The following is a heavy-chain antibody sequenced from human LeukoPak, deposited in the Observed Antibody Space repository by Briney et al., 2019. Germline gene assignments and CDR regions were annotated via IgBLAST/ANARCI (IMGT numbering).Heavy chain of an antibody. CDR1: GGSTTGGDYY. V-gene: IGHV4-30-4*08. J-gene: IGHJ4*02. Sequence: PSRSLSLTRTLSGGSTTGGDYYGSWIRQPPGEGLEWIGYIYYSGSTCYNPSLKSRVTISVDMSKNQFSLKLSSVTAADTAVYYCARDFGDYYGSGANWGQGTLVTVSS. CDR2: IYYSGST. CDR3: ARDFGDYYGSGAN. D-gene: IGHD3-10*01.